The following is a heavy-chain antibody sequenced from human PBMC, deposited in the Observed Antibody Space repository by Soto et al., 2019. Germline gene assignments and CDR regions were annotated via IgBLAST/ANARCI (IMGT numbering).Heavy chain of an antibody. CDR1: GGSFSGYY. D-gene: IGHD4-17*01. V-gene: IGHV4-34*01. Sequence: SETLSLTCAVYGGSFSGYYWSWIRQPPGKGLEWIGEINHSGSTNYNPSLKSRVTISVDTSKNQFSLKLGSVTAADTAVYYCARPSFDYGGNSNYYYYGMDVWGQGTTVTVSS. J-gene: IGHJ6*02. CDR3: ARPSFDYGGNSNYYYYGMDV. CDR2: INHSGST.